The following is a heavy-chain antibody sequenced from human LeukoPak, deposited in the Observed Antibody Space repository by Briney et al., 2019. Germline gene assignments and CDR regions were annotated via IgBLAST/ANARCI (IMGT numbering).Heavy chain of an antibody. Sequence: PGGSLRLSCAASGFTFSSYSMNWVRQAPGKGLEWVSSISSSSSYIYYADSVKGRFTISRDNAKNSLYLQMNSLRAEDTAVYYCARATYYDFWSGPIYYFDYWGQGTLVTVSS. V-gene: IGHV3-21*01. CDR3: ARATYYDFWSGPIYYFDY. J-gene: IGHJ4*02. D-gene: IGHD3-3*01. CDR2: ISSSSSYI. CDR1: GFTFSSYS.